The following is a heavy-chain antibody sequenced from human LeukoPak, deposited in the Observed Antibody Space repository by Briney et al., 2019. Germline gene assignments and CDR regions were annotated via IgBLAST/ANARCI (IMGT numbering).Heavy chain of an antibody. J-gene: IGHJ5*02. CDR2: INHSGST. V-gene: IGHV4-34*01. D-gene: IGHD6-6*01. Sequence: AETLSLTCAVYGGSFSGYYWSWIRQPPGKGLEWIGEINHSGSTNYYPSLKSRVTISVDTSKNQFSLKLSSVTAADTAVYYCARGRGIAARHWFDPWGQGTLVTVSS. CDR3: ARGRGIAARHWFDP. CDR1: GGSFSGYY.